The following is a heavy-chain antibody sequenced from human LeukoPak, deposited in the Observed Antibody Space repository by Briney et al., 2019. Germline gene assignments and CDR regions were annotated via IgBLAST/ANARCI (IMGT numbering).Heavy chain of an antibody. CDR1: RFTFSKYW. Sequence: GGSLRLSCEASRFTFSKYWMSWVRQAPGKGLEGVSGISWNSGSIGYADSVKGRFTISRDNAKNSLYLQMNSLRAEDMALYYCAKGPSSSGWSGLDYWGQGTLVTVSS. CDR2: ISWNSGSI. J-gene: IGHJ4*02. CDR3: AKGPSSSGWSGLDY. D-gene: IGHD6-19*01. V-gene: IGHV3-9*03.